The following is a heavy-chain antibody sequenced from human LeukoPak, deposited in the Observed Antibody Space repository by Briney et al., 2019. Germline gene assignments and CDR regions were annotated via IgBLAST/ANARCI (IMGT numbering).Heavy chain of an antibody. V-gene: IGHV4-61*02. D-gene: IGHD2-15*01. CDR1: GDSISSGDYY. CDR2: ISSSGST. CDR3: ARGGVCSGGSCLIYEYYFDY. J-gene: IGHJ4*02. Sequence: SETLSLTCTVSGDSISSGDYYWSWIRQPAGKGLEWIGRISSSGSTNYNPSLKSRVTISVDTSKNQFSLKLSSVTAADTAVYYCARGGVCSGGSCLIYEYYFDYWGQGTLVTVSS.